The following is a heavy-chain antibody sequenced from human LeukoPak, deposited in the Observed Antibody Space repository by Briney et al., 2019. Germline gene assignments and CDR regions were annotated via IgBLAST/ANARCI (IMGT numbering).Heavy chain of an antibody. Sequence: SGGSLRLSCAASGFTFSTYAMTWVRQATGKGVEWVSGIRGSGVSTYYASSVKCRFTISRYISKNTLYLQMNSLRAEDTALYYCAKKIHYGDYDYYYGMDVWGQGTTVTVSS. CDR1: GFTFSTYA. V-gene: IGHV3-23*01. D-gene: IGHD4-17*01. J-gene: IGHJ6*02. CDR2: IRGSGVST. CDR3: AKKIHYGDYDYYYGMDV.